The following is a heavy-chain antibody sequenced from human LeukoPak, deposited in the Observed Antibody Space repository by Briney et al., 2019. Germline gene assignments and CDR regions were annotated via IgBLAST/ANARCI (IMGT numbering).Heavy chain of an antibody. CDR3: ARARAPRRYGDYSDY. CDR2: ISSSSSYI. CDR1: GFTFSSYA. Sequence: GGSLRLSCAASGFTFSSYAMSWVRQAPGKGLEWVSSISSSSSYIYYADSVKGRFAISRDNAKNSLYLQMNSLRAEDTAVYYCARARAPRRYGDYSDYWGQGTLVTVSS. V-gene: IGHV3-21*01. J-gene: IGHJ4*02. D-gene: IGHD4-17*01.